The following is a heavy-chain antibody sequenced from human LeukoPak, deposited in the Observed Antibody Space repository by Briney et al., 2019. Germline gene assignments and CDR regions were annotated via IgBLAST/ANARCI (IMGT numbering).Heavy chain of an antibody. CDR3: AKDRYSGSPRDAFDI. CDR2: ISYDGSNK. J-gene: IGHJ3*02. V-gene: IGHV3-30*18. CDR1: GFTFSSYG. D-gene: IGHD1-26*01. Sequence: GGSLRLSCAASGFTFSSYGMHWVRQAPGKGLEWVAVISYDGSNKYYADSVKGRFTISRDNSKNTLYLQMNSLRAEDTAVYYCAKDRYSGSPRDAFDIWGQGTMVTVSS.